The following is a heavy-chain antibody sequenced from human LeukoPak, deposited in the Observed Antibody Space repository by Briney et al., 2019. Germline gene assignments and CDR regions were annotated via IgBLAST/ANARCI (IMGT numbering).Heavy chain of an antibody. CDR3: ARELRRGYGGNSGY. CDR1: GYTFTGYY. J-gene: IGHJ4*02. CDR2: INPNSGGT. Sequence: ASVKVSCKASGYTFTGYYMHWVRQAPGQGLEWMGWINPNSGGTNYAQKFQGRVTMTRDTSMSTAYMELSRLRSDDTAVYYCARELRRGYGGNSGYWGQGTLVTVSS. D-gene: IGHD4-23*01. V-gene: IGHV1-2*02.